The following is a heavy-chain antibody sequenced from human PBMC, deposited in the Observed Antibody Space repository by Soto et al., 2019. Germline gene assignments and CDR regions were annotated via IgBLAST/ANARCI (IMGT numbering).Heavy chain of an antibody. Sequence: SETLSLTCSVYGASFSGYYWSWIRQSPGKGLEWIGEIHHSGSTHYNPSLKSRLTFSIDESQSQFYMMLTSVTAADTALYFCASGHSTSGYDSWGQGSLGTASA. J-gene: IGHJ4*02. V-gene: IGHV4-34*10. D-gene: IGHD6-6*01. CDR2: IHHSGST. CDR1: GASFSGYY. CDR3: ASGHSTSGYDS.